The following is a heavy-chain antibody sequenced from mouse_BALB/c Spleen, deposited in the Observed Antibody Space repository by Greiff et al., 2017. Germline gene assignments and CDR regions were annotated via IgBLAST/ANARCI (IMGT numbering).Heavy chain of an antibody. Sequence: VKVVESGAELAKPGASVKMSCKASGYTFTSYWMHWVKQRPGQGLEWIGYINPSTGYTEYNQKFKDKATLTADKSSSTAYMQLSSLTSEDSAVYYCARGGSRAWFAYWGQGTLVTVSA. CDR2: INPSTGYT. CDR3: ARGGSRAWFAY. CDR1: GYTFTSYW. J-gene: IGHJ3*01. D-gene: IGHD1-1*01. V-gene: IGHV1-7*01.